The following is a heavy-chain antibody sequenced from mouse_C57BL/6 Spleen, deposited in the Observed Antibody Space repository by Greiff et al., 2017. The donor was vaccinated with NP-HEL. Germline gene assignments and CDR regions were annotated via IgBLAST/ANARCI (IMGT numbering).Heavy chain of an antibody. CDR1: GYTFTSYW. CDR2: IYPGSGST. V-gene: IGHV1-55*01. J-gene: IGHJ2*01. D-gene: IGHD2-3*01. Sequence: QVQLKQPGAELVKPGASVKMSCKASGYTFTSYWITWVKQRPGQGLEWIGDIYPGSGSTNYNEKFKSKATLTVDTSSSTAYMQLSSLTSEDSAVYYCARYSPRDGYYFDYWGQGTTLTVSS. CDR3: ARYSPRDGYYFDY.